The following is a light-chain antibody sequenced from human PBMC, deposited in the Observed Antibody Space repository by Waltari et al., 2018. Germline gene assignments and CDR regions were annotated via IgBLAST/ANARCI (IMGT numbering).Light chain of an antibody. CDR3: QQYHDWPPWT. J-gene: IGKJ1*01. Sequence: DIVMKHSQATLPVSPGVGAPLSCSASQSISSNLAWYQQKPGQAPRLRIYGASTRATGIPARVSGGGSGAEYTLTIRSLQSDDVAVYYCQQYHDWPPWTFGQGTRVEIK. CDR1: QSISSN. V-gene: IGKV3-15*01. CDR2: GAS.